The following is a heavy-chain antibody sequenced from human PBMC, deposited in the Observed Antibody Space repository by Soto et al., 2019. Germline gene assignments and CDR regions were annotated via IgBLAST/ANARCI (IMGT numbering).Heavy chain of an antibody. CDR1: GYTFTSYA. CDR3: ASFRGYSGYETAY. Sequence: GASVKVTCKASGYTFTSYAISWVRQAPGQGLEWMGGIIPVFGTANYAQKFQGRVTITADESTSTAYMELSSLRSEDTAVYYCASFRGYSGYETAYWGQGTLVTVSS. J-gene: IGHJ4*02. V-gene: IGHV1-69*13. D-gene: IGHD5-12*01. CDR2: IIPVFGTA.